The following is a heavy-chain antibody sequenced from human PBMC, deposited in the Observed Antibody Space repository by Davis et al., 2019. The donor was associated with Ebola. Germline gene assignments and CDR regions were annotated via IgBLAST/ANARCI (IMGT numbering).Heavy chain of an antibody. V-gene: IGHV3-9*01. Sequence: PGGSLRLSCAASGFTFDDYAMHWVRQAPGKGLEWVSGISWNSGSIGYADSVKGRFTISRDNAKNSLYLQMNSLRAEDTALYYCAKDMAHYDILTTGYGMDVWGQGTTVTVSS. CDR1: GFTFDDYA. CDR2: ISWNSGSI. D-gene: IGHD3-9*01. J-gene: IGHJ6*02. CDR3: AKDMAHYDILTTGYGMDV.